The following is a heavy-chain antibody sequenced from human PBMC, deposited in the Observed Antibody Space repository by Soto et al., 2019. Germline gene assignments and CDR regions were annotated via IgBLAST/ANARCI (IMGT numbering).Heavy chain of an antibody. CDR2: IYYSGNT. Sequence: SETLSLTCTVSGASISSGGSYWSWIRQHPGKALAWSGYIYYSGNTYYNPSLQSRLTISVDTSKSQFSLKLSSVTAADTAVYYCARAISTRGNGMDVWGQGTRVTVSS. J-gene: IGHJ6*02. D-gene: IGHD3-16*01. CDR1: GASISSGGSY. CDR3: ARAISTRGNGMDV. V-gene: IGHV4-31*03.